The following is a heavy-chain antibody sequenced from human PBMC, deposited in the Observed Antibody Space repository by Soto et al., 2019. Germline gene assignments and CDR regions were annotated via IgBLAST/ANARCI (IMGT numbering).Heavy chain of an antibody. CDR2: ISSSSSYI. CDR1: GFTFSSYS. CDR3: ARDQGAGGGNSLDY. D-gene: IGHD2-21*02. Sequence: EVQLVESGGGLVKPGGSLRLSCAASGFTFSSYSMNWVRQAPGKGLEWVSSISSSSSYIYYADSVKGRFTISRDNAKNSLYLQMNSLRAEDTAVYYCARDQGAGGGNSLDYWDQGTLVTVSS. V-gene: IGHV3-21*01. J-gene: IGHJ4*02.